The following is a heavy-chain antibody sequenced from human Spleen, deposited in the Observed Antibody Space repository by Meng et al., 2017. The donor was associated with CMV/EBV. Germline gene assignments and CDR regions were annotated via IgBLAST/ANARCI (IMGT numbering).Heavy chain of an antibody. D-gene: IGHD3-22*01. CDR1: GFTFSGYE. J-gene: IGHJ4*02. V-gene: IGHV3-48*03. CDR3: ARDSADSNGYHWAYFAY. CDR2: ISSSGNIK. Sequence: GGSLRLSCVVSGFTFSGYEMNWVRLAPGKGLEWVSYISSSGNIKYYADSVKGRFTISRDNARNSLYLQMNSLRADDTAVYYCARDSADSNGYHWAYFAYWGQGTVVTVSS.